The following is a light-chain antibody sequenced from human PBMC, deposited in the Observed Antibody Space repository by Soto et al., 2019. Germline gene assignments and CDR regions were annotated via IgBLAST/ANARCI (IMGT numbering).Light chain of an antibody. Sequence: EIMMTQSPATLSVSPGARATLSCLASQSVSSNFAWFQQKPGQAPRLLIYGASTRDTGIPARFSGSGSGTEFTLTISSLQAEDFAVYYCQQYSNWPWTFGQGTKVDIK. CDR2: GAS. V-gene: IGKV3-15*01. J-gene: IGKJ1*01. CDR3: QQYSNWPWT. CDR1: QSVSSN.